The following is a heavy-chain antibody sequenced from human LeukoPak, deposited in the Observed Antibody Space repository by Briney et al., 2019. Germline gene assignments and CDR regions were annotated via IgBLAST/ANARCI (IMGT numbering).Heavy chain of an antibody. J-gene: IGHJ4*02. CDR1: GGSFSGYY. V-gene: IGHV4-34*01. CDR3: ARQTSYYYDSSGYPYYFDY. CDR2: INHSGST. D-gene: IGHD3-22*01. Sequence: SETLSLTCAVSGGSFSGYYWSWIRQPPGKGLEWIGEINHSGSTNYNPSLKSRVTISVDTSKNQFSLKLSSVTAADTAVYYCARQTSYYYDSSGYPYYFDYWGQGTLVTVSS.